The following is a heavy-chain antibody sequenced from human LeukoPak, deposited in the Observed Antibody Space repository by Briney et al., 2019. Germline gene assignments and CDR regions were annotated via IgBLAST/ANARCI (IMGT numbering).Heavy chain of an antibody. CDR2: FYYSGST. J-gene: IGHJ2*01. CDR3: ASGRTAHFWYFDL. V-gene: IGHV4-59*01. Sequence: SETLSLTCTVSGGSISSYYWSWIRQSPGKGLEWIGYFYYSGSTNYNPSLKNRVTISADTSKNQFSLKLNSVTAADTAVYYCASGRTAHFWYFDLWGRGTLVTVSS. CDR1: GGSISSYY. D-gene: IGHD1-1*01.